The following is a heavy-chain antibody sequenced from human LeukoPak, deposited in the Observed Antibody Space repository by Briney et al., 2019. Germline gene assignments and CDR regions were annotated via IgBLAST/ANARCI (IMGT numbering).Heavy chain of an antibody. V-gene: IGHV3-23*01. J-gene: IGHJ2*01. Sequence: GGSLRLSCVASGVTLSNYAMSWARQAPGKGLEWVPGISSSGSGGNTYYADSVKDRFTISRDSSRNTLFLHMNTLRAEDTAIYYCAKDRTVGASYWYFDLWGRGTLVTVSS. CDR1: GVTLSNYA. CDR3: AKDRTVGASYWYFDL. CDR2: ISSSGSGGNT. D-gene: IGHD1-26*01.